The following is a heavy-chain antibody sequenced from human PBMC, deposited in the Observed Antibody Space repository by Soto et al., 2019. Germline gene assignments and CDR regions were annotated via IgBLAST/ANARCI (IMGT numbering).Heavy chain of an antibody. J-gene: IGHJ4*02. CDR3: ATRGGGGGY. Sequence: EVQLVESGGGLIQPGGSLRLSCAVSGFTVSNNYMSWVRQAPGKGLEGVSVIYSGGYTAYGDSVKGRFTISRDNSKNKLYLQRNARRAAGPAVYYGATRGGGGGYWGQGTLVTVSS. D-gene: IGHD3-10*01. CDR1: GFTVSNNY. V-gene: IGHV3-53*01. CDR2: IYSGGYT.